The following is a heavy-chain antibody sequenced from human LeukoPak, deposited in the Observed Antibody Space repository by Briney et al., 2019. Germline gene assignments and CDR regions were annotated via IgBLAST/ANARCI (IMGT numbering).Heavy chain of an antibody. V-gene: IGHV4-59*01. Sequence: PSETLSLTCTVSGGSISSYYWSWIRQPPGKGLEWIGYIYYSGSTNYNPSLKSRVTISVDTSKNQFSLRLNSVTAADTAVYYCARPYSSGWRGAFDIWGQGTMLTVSS. D-gene: IGHD6-25*01. CDR3: ARPYSSGWRGAFDI. CDR1: GGSISSYY. CDR2: IYYSGST. J-gene: IGHJ3*02.